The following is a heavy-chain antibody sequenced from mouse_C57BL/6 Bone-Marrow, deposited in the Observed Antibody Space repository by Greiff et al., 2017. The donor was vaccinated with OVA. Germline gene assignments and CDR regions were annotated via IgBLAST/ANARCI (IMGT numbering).Heavy chain of an antibody. D-gene: IGHD2-4*01. V-gene: IGHV1-78*01. Sequence: QVQLQQSDAELVKPGASVKISCKVSGYTFTDHTIHWMKQRPEQGLEWIGYIYPSAGSTKYNEKLKGKATLTADKSSSTAYMQLNSLTSEDSAVYFCAIEGIYDYDAGSYYAMDYWGQGTSVTVSS. CDR3: AIEGIYDYDAGSYYAMDY. J-gene: IGHJ4*01. CDR1: GYTFTDHT. CDR2: IYPSAGST.